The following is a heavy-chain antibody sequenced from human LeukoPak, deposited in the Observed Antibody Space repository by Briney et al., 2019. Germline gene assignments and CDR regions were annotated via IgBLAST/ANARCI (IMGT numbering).Heavy chain of an antibody. CDR3: ARGIAAAGTGLALYYFDY. CDR1: GGSISSGGYY. CDR2: IYYSGST. Sequence: PSQTLSLTCTVSGGSISSGGYYWSWIRQHPGKGLEWIGYIYYSGSTYYNPSLKSRVTISVDRSKNQFSLKLSSVTAADTAVYYCARGIAAAGTGLALYYFDYWGQGTLVTVSS. V-gene: IGHV4-31*03. J-gene: IGHJ4*02. D-gene: IGHD6-13*01.